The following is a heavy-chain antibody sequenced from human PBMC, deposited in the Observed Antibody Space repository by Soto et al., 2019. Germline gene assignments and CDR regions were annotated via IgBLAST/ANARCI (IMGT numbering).Heavy chain of an antibody. CDR2: IYYTGKT. CDR1: GDYIRVGGYY. D-gene: IGHD2-2*01. Sequence: SETLSLTCSVSGDYIRVGGYYWTWIRQCPGKGLEWMGYIYYTGKTYYNPSLESRLTMSVDRSKNQFSLRLTSVTAADTAVYFCGRDLTSNANCIDPWGQGTLVTVSS. V-gene: IGHV4-30-4*01. CDR3: GRDLTSNANCIDP. J-gene: IGHJ5*02.